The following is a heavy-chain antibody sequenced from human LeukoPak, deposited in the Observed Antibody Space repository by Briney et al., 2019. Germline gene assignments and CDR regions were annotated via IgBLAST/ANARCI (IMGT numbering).Heavy chain of an antibody. CDR3: ARGAIFGVVIPHYFDY. J-gene: IGHJ4*02. D-gene: IGHD3-3*01. Sequence: SETLSLTCTVSGGSISSGDYYWSWIRQPPGKGLEWIGYIYYSGSTNYNPSLKSRVTISVDTSKNQFSLKLSSVTAADTAVYYCARGAIFGVVIPHYFDYWGQGTLVTVSS. CDR1: GGSISSGDYY. CDR2: IYYSGST. V-gene: IGHV4-61*08.